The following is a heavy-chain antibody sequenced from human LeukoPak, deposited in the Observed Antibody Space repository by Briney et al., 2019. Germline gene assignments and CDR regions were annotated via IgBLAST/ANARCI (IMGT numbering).Heavy chain of an antibody. V-gene: IGHV4-59*01. J-gene: IGHJ5*02. CDR3: ARDMGFSSGWTNWFDP. CDR1: GGSMSSYY. CDR2: IYYSGST. D-gene: IGHD6-19*01. Sequence: SETLSLTCTVSGGSMSSYYWNWIRQPPGKGLEWIGYIYYSGSTNYNPSLKSRVTMSVDTSKNQFSLNVSSVTAADTAVYYRARDMGFSSGWTNWFDPWGQGTQVTVSS.